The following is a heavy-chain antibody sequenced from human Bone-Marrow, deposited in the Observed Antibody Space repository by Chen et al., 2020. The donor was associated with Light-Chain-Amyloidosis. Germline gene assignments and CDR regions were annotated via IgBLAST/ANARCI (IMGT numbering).Heavy chain of an antibody. CDR2: IYPEDSDA. Sequence: EVQLDQSGPDVKKPGESLKISCTGSGYTFPNSWIGWVRQMPGKGLEWMGVIYPEDSDARYSPSFEGQVTISADKSITTAYLQWRSLKASDTAMYYCARRRDGYNFDYWGQGTLVTVSS. J-gene: IGHJ4*02. CDR1: GYTFPNSW. CDR3: ARRRDGYNFDY. D-gene: IGHD5-12*01. V-gene: IGHV5-51*01.